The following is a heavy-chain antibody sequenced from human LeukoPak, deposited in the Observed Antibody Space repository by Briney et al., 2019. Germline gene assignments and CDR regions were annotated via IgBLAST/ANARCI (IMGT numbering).Heavy chain of an antibody. J-gene: IGHJ3*02. V-gene: IGHV1-58*02. D-gene: IGHD3-10*01. CDR3: AASRVLLWFGELFNDAFDI. CDR1: GFTFTSSA. CDR2: IVVGSGNT. Sequence: SVKVSCKASGFTFTSSAMQWVRQARGQRLEWIGWIVVGSGNTNYAQKFQERVTITRDMSTSTAYMELSSLRSEDTAVYYCAASRVLLWFGELFNDAFDIWGQGTMVTVSS.